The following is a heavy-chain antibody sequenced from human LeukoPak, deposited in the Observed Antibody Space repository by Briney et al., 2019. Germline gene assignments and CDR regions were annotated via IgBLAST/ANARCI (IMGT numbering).Heavy chain of an antibody. CDR3: ARDKQHSYGRYFDH. D-gene: IGHD5-18*01. J-gene: IGHJ4*02. CDR2: MQSTGNS. CDR1: GGSISTYH. V-gene: IGHV4-59*01. Sequence: SETLSLTCTVSGGSISTYHWNWIRKSPEKGLEWIGYMQSTGNSNYNPSLKSRVTVSVDMSRNQIVLNLSSVTAADTAAYFCARDKQHSYGRYFDHWGQGTLVTVSS.